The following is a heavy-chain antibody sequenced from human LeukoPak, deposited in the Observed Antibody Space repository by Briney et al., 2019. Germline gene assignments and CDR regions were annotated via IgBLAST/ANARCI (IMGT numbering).Heavy chain of an antibody. CDR2: ISAYNGNT. Sequence: ASVKVSCKTSGYTFTSYGISWVRQAPGQGLEWMGWISAYNGNTNYAQKLQGRVTMTRDTSISTAYMELSRLRSDDTAVYYCAKWELGGGGVDYWGQGTLVTVSS. CDR3: AKWELGGGGVDY. J-gene: IGHJ4*02. CDR1: GYTFTSYG. D-gene: IGHD1-26*01. V-gene: IGHV1-18*01.